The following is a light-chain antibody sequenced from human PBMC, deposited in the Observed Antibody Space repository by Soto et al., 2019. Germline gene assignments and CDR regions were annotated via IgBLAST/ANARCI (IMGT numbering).Light chain of an antibody. CDR3: CSYAGSSTFSAV. J-gene: IGLJ7*01. CDR1: SDTVGSYNL. V-gene: IGLV2-23*03. Sequence: QCALTQPASVSGSPGQSITISCTGTSDTVGSYNLVAWYQQHPGKAPKLMIYEGSKRPSGVSNRFSGSKSGNTASLTISGLQAEDEADYYCCSYAGSSTFSAVFGGGTQLTGL. CDR2: EGS.